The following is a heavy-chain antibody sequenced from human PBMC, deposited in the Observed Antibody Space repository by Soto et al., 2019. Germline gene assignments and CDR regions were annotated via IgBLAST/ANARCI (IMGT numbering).Heavy chain of an antibody. V-gene: IGHV1-3*01. CDR1: GYTFTSYA. D-gene: IGHD6-6*01. CDR2: INAGNGNT. CDR3: ARDRFLWSSSSFYYYYYYMDV. J-gene: IGHJ6*03. Sequence: QVQLVQSGAEVKKPGASVKVSCKASGYTFTSYAMHWVRQAPGQRLERMGWINAGNGNTKYSQKCQGRVTITRDTSESTAYMELSSLRSEDTAVYYCARDRFLWSSSSFYYYYYYMDVWGKGTTVTVSS.